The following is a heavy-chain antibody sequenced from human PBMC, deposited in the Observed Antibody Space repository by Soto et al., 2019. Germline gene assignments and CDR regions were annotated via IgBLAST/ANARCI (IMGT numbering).Heavy chain of an antibody. Sequence: GGSLRLSCAASGFTFSSYWMSWVRQPPGKGLEWVANIKQDGSEKYYVDSVKGRFTISRDNAKNSLYLQMNSLRAEDTAVYYCARGSHVLRYFDWLSNFDYWGQGTLVTVSS. J-gene: IGHJ4*02. CDR1: GFTFSSYW. CDR3: ARGSHVLRYFDWLSNFDY. CDR2: IKQDGSEK. V-gene: IGHV3-7*01. D-gene: IGHD3-9*01.